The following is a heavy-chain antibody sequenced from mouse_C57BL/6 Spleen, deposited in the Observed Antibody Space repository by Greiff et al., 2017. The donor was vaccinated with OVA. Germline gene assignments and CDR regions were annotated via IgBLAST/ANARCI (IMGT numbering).Heavy chain of an antibody. J-gene: IGHJ2*01. CDR3: ALGSNYGGGFFDY. D-gene: IGHD2-5*01. Sequence: QVHVKQPGAELVRPGSSVKLSCKASGYTFTSYWMHWVKQRPIQGLEWIGNIDPSDSETHYNQKFKDKATLTVDKSSSTAYMQLSSLTSEDSAVYYCALGSNYGGGFFDYWGQGTTLTVSS. CDR1: GYTFTSYW. V-gene: IGHV1-52*01. CDR2: IDPSDSET.